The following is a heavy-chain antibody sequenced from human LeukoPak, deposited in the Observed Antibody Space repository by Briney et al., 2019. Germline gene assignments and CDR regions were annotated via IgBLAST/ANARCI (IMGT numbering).Heavy chain of an antibody. CDR1: GGSISSSSYY. J-gene: IGHJ4*02. CDR2: IYYSGTT. V-gene: IGHV4-39*01. D-gene: IGHD1-26*01. CDR3: ARIYYSGSLGRGYFDH. Sequence: SETLSLTCTVSGGSISSSSYYWGWIRQSPGKGLEWIGSIYYSGTTSYNPSLKSRVTISVDTSKNQFSLKLSSVTAADTAVYYCARIYYSGSLGRGYFDHWGQGTLVTVSS.